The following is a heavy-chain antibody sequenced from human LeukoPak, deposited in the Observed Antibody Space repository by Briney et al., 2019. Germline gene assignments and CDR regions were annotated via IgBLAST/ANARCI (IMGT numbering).Heavy chain of an antibody. V-gene: IGHV4-34*01. Sequence: PSETLSLTCAVYGGSFSGYYWSWIRQPPGKGLEWIGEINHSGSTNYNPSLKSRVTISVDTSKNQFSLKLSSVTAADTAVYYCARLRRNYYYYYMGVWGKGTTVTISS. J-gene: IGHJ6*03. CDR3: ARLRRNYYYYYMGV. D-gene: IGHD4-17*01. CDR2: INHSGST. CDR1: GGSFSGYY.